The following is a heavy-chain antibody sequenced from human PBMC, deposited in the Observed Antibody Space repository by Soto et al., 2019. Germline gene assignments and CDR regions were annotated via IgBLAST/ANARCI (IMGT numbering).Heavy chain of an antibody. CDR3: ARGGYDYVWGSYRQFLSFDY. V-gene: IGHV3-30-3*01. CDR1: GFTFSSYA. Sequence: QVQLVESGGGVVQPGRSLRLSCAASGFTFSSYAMHWVRQAPGKGLEWVAVISYDGSNKYYADSVKGRFTISRDNSKNPLYLQMNSLRAEDTAVYYCARGGYDYVWGSYRQFLSFDYWGQGTLVTVSS. CDR2: ISYDGSNK. D-gene: IGHD3-16*02. J-gene: IGHJ4*02.